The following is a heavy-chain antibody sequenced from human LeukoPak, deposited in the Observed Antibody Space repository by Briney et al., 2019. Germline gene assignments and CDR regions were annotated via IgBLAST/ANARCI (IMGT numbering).Heavy chain of an antibody. D-gene: IGHD1-26*01. Sequence: SETLSRTCTVSGGSISSYYWSWIRQPPGKGLEWIGYIYYSGSTNYNPSLKSRVTISVDTSKNQFSLKLSSVTAADTAVYYCARDREEWDYWGQGTLVTVSS. J-gene: IGHJ4*02. V-gene: IGHV4-59*01. CDR2: IYYSGST. CDR1: GGSISSYY. CDR3: ARDREEWDY.